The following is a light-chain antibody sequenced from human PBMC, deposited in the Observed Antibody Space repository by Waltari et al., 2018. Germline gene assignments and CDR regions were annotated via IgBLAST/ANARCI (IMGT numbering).Light chain of an antibody. CDR3: QQTNTMPWT. V-gene: IGKV1-39*01. J-gene: IGKJ1*01. Sequence: DIQLTQSPSSLPATTGDRVTVRCRASQSITRYLNWYQLQPGKAPKLLIYGASTLQSGIPSRFSGSGSGTDFTLTISSLQPEDFGIYYCQQTNTMPWTFGQGTKVEIK. CDR1: QSITRY. CDR2: GAS.